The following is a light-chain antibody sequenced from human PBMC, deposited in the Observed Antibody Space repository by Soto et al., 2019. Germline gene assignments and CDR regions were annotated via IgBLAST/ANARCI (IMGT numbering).Light chain of an antibody. CDR1: QSVSSSY. CDR3: QQYGSSPFT. V-gene: IGKV3-20*01. J-gene: IGKJ4*01. CDR2: GAS. Sequence: EIVLTQSAGTLSLSPGERATRSCRASQSVSSSYLAWYQQKPGQAPRLLIYGASSRATGIPDRFSGSGSGTDFTLTISRLEPEDFAVYYCQQYGSSPFTFGGGTKVDIK.